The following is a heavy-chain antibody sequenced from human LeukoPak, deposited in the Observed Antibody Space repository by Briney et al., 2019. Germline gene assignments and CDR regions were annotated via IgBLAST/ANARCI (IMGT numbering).Heavy chain of an antibody. CDR2: FDPEDGET. D-gene: IGHD1-26*01. J-gene: IGHJ4*02. CDR3: ATTAGLVGAIPFDY. V-gene: IGHV1-24*01. Sequence: ASVKVSCKVSGYTLTELSMHWVRQAPGKGLEWMGGFDPEDGETIYTQKFQGRVTMTEDTSTDTAYMELSSLRSEDTAVYYCATTAGLVGAIPFDYWGQGTLVTVSS. CDR1: GYTLTELS.